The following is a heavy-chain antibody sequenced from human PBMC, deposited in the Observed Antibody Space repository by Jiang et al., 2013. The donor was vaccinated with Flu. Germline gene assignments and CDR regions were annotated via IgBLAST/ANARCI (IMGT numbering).Heavy chain of an antibody. J-gene: IGHJ3*01. CDR3: ARGAYSDSFLYAFDL. CDR2: FFPGGNT. D-gene: IGHD4-11*01. CDR1: GGSISSSYYY. Sequence: VQLVESGPGLVKPSQTLSLTCTVSGGSISSSYYYWTWIRQPAGKGLEYIGHFFPGGNTNYNPSLKRRLVISLDRSKNQFSLKLNSLTAADTAVYYCARGAYSDSFLYAFDLWGQGTMVTVSS. V-gene: IGHV4-61*02.